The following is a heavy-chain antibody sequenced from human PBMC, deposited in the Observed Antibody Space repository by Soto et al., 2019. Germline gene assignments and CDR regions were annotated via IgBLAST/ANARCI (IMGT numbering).Heavy chain of an antibody. CDR1: GYTYTSYR. CDR2: SSAYNGNT. Sequence: ASVKLSCKASGYTYTSYRIRWRRHNTGQGHEGMGWSSAYNGNTIDAQKLQGRVTMTTDTSTSTAYMELRSLRSDDTAVYYCARDLYDFWILEVNVYNWFDPSGQGTLVSVSS. V-gene: IGHV1-18*01. J-gene: IGHJ5*02. CDR3: ARDLYDFWILEVNVYNWFDP. D-gene: IGHD3-3*01.